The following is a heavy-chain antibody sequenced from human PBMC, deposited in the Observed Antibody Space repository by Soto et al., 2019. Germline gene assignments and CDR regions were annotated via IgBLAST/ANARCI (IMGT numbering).Heavy chain of an antibody. J-gene: IGHJ6*02. D-gene: IGHD3-3*01. V-gene: IGHV4-4*02. CDR3: ARVEVVTIFVVAQAPYYYGMDV. CDR2: IYHSGST. CDR1: GGSISSSNW. Sequence: SETLSLTCAVSGGSISSSNWWSWVRQPPGKGLEWIGEIYHSGSTNYNPSLKSRVTISVDKSKNQFSLKLSSVTAADTAVYYCARVEVVTIFVVAQAPYYYGMDVSGQGTTVTVS.